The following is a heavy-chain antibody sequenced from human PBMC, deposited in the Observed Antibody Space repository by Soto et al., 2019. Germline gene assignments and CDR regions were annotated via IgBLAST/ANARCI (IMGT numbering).Heavy chain of an antibody. Sequence: QVQLVQSGAEVKKPGSSVKVSCKASGGTFSSYTISWVRQAPGQGLEWMGRIIPILGIANYAQKFQGRVTITADKSTSTAYMELSRLRAEDTAVYYCARDGPNGSGSYYRGLYSYYYMDVCGKGNTVTVSS. V-gene: IGHV1-69*08. CDR3: ARDGPNGSGSYYRGLYSYYYMDV. CDR2: IIPILGIA. CDR1: GGTFSSYT. J-gene: IGHJ6*03. D-gene: IGHD3-10*01.